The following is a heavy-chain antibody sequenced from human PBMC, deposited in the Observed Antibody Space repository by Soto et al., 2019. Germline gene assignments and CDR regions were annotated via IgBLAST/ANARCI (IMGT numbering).Heavy chain of an antibody. V-gene: IGHV3-15*07. CDR3: ISDPVTMIVVVPSSG. D-gene: IGHD3-22*01. J-gene: IGHJ4*02. CDR2: IKSKPDGGTT. CDR1: GFTFSNAW. Sequence: EVQLVESGGGLVKPGGSLRLSCAASGFTFSNAWMNWFRQAPGKGLERVGRIKSKPDGGTTDYASPVKGRFTISRDDSRHTLYLQMNSLHAEDTAVYYWISDPVTMIVVVPSSGWGQGTLVTVSS.